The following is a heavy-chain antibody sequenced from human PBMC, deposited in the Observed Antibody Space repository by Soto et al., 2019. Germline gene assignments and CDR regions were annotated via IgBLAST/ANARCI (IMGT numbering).Heavy chain of an antibody. J-gene: IGHJ4*02. D-gene: IGHD1-20*01. Sequence: GGSLRLSCAASGFTFSDYYMSWIRQAPGKGLEWVSYISTGTYINYADSVKGRFTISRDNAKNSLYLQMNNLRAEDTAVYYCARYKNGRDYWGQGTPVTVSS. CDR3: ARYKNGRDY. CDR1: GFTFSDYY. V-gene: IGHV3-11*03. CDR2: ISTGTYI.